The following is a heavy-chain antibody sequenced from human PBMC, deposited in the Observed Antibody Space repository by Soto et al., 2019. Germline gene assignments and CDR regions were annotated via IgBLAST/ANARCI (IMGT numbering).Heavy chain of an antibody. CDR1: GYTFASHG. CDR3: ARAAWQQCPVDD. J-gene: IGHJ4*02. D-gene: IGHD2-2*01. Sequence: QVQLVQSGAEVKKPGASVKVSCKGSGYTFASHGISWVRQAPGQGLEWMGWISADNSNRNYAEKFQGRVTMTTDTSTSTASLEVRSLRSDDTAVYYCARAAWQQCPVDDWGQGTLVTVSS. CDR2: ISADNSNR. V-gene: IGHV1-18*01.